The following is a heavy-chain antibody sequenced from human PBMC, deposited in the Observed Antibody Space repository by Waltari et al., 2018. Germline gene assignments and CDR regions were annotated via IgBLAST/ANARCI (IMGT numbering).Heavy chain of an antibody. CDR2: FDPEDGEI. CDR3: ASNQVDYSNYFYFDY. V-gene: IGHV1-24*01. D-gene: IGHD4-4*01. Sequence: QVHLVQSGAEVRRPGASVKVSCKVSGYTLTELSIHWVRQAPGKGLEWMGGFDPEDGEIIYAQKFQGRVTMTEDTSTDTVYMDVSSLRSEDTAVYYCASNQVDYSNYFYFDYWGQGTLVTVSS. CDR1: GYTLTELS. J-gene: IGHJ4*02.